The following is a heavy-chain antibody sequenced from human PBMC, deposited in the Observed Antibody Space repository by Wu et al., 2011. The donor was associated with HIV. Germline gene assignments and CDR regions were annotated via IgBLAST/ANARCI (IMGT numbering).Heavy chain of an antibody. CDR1: GGTFSSYG. D-gene: IGHD2-2*01. Sequence: QVQLVQSGAEVKKPGSSVKVSCKASGGTFSSYGINWVRQAPGQGLEWMGRIIPILGRTNYAQKFKGRVTLTADESTSTAYMELSSLRSDDTAVYYCARDPNFVAPGASNYFDPWGHGNPGHRRL. CDR2: IIPILGRT. J-gene: IGHJ4*02. CDR3: ARDPNFVAPGASNYFDP. V-gene: IGHV1-69*15.